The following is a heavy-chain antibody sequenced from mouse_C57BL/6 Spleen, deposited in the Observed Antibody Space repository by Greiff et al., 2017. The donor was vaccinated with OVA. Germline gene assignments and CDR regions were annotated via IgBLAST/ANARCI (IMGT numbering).Heavy chain of an antibody. D-gene: IGHD1-1*01. J-gene: IGHJ4*01. CDR3: TTGHYYGSSYGGYYAMDY. CDR1: GFNIKDYY. V-gene: IGHV14-1*01. Sequence: EVQLQQSGAELVRPGASVKLSCTASGFNIKDYYMHWVKQRPEQGLEWIGRIDPEDGDTEYAPKFQGKATMTADTSSNTAYLQLSSLTSEDTAVYDCTTGHYYGSSYGGYYAMDYWGQGTSVTVSS. CDR2: IDPEDGDT.